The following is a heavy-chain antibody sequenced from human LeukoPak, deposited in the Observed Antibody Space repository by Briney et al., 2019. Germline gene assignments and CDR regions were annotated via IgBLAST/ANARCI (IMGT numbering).Heavy chain of an antibody. CDR3: ARAPPIDY. J-gene: IGHJ4*02. CDR2: INLDGSST. V-gene: IGHV3-74*01. CDR1: GFTFSSYW. Sequence: GGSLRLSCAASGFTFSSYWMHWVRKAPGKGLVWVSRINLDGSSTSYADSVKGRFTISRDNAKNTLYLQMNSLRAEDTAVYYCARAPPIDYWGQGTLVTVSS.